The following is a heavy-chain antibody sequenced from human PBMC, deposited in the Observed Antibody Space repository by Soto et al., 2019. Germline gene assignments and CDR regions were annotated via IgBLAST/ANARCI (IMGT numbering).Heavy chain of an antibody. CDR3: ATRAYYDSSGYYEYYFDY. CDR1: GFTFSNYG. J-gene: IGHJ4*02. V-gene: IGHV3-23*01. D-gene: IGHD3-22*01. Sequence: EVQILESGGGSVQPGGSLRLSCAASGFTFSNYGISWVRQAPGKGLEWVSGIGGSGETTYYADSVKGRFTISRDNSKNTLYLQMNSLRAEDTAVYYCATRAYYDSSGYYEYYFDYWGQGTLVTVSS. CDR2: IGGSGETT.